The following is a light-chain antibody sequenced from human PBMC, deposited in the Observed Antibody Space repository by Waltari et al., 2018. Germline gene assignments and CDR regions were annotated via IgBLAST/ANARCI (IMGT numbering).Light chain of an antibody. V-gene: IGKV1-39*01. Sequence: DIQLTQSPSSLSASVGDNVTMTCRASQRITNFLNWYRQKPGEAPRLLIYGASDLQSAVPSRFSGSGSGTDFTLTIPNLQPDDFASYYCQQSYMSPRTFGPGTKVEI. CDR3: QQSYMSPRT. CDR1: QRITNF. CDR2: GAS. J-gene: IGKJ1*01.